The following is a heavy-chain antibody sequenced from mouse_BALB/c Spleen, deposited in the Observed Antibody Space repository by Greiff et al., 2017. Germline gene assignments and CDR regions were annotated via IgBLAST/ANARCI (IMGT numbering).Heavy chain of an antibody. CDR2: ISSGGGNT. J-gene: IGHJ4*01. V-gene: IGHV5-9*03. Sequence: EVQRVESGGGLVKPGGSLKLSCAASGFTFSSYTMSWVRQTPEKRLEWVATISSGGGNTYYPDSVKGRFTISRDNAKNNLYLQMSSLRSEDTAMYYCARGSSYAMDYWGQGTSVTVSS. CDR1: GFTFSSYT. CDR3: ARGSSYAMDY. D-gene: IGHD1-1*01.